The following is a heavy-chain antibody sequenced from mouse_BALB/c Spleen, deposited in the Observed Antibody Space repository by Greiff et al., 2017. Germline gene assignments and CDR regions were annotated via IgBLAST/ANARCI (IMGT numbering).Heavy chain of an antibody. Sequence: VQLQQSGAELARPGASVKMSCTASGYTFTSYTMHWVKQRPEQGLEWIGYINPSSGYTNYNQKFKDKATLTADKSSSTAYMQLSSLTSEDSAVYYCARSKGSSPSWFAYWGKGTLVTVSA. D-gene: IGHD1-1*01. CDR1: GYTFTSYT. CDR3: ARSKGSSPSWFAY. CDR2: INPSSGYT. V-gene: IGHV1-4*01. J-gene: IGHJ3*01.